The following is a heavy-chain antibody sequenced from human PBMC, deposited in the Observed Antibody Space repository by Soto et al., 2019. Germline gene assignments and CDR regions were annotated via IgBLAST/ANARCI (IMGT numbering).Heavy chain of an antibody. CDR3: ARDPRVETTLMAVFQG. CDR1: GFSFSNYG. V-gene: IGHV3-33*01. Sequence: QVQLVESGGGVVQAGRSLRLSCAGSGFSFSNYGMHWVRQAPGKGLEWVALIWYDGSNKYYADSVKGRFTISRDNSKNTLYLQMSSLRNEDRAVYYCARDPRVETTLMAVFQGWGQGTLVTVSS. J-gene: IGHJ1*01. D-gene: IGHD3-3*01. CDR2: IWYDGSNK.